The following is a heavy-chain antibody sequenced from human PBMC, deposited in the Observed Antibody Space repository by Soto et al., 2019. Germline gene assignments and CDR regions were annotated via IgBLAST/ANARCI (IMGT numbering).Heavy chain of an antibody. CDR2: ISSSGSYT. V-gene: IGHV3-11*06. CDR1: GFTFSDYY. CDR3: ARDYYDVSGYPHLDY. Sequence: PGGSLRLSCAASGFTFSDYYMSWIRQAPGKGLEWISYISSSGSYTNYAASVKGRFTVSRDNSKNSLYLQMNSLRAEDTAVYYCARDYYDVSGYPHLDYWGQGTLVTVSS. D-gene: IGHD3-22*01. J-gene: IGHJ4*02.